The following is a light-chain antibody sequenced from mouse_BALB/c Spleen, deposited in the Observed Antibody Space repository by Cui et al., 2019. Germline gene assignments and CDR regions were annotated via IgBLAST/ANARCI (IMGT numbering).Light chain of an antibody. CDR2: AVS. J-gene: IGKJ2*01. CDR1: QTIGTW. CDR3: KQLQSTPYT. Sequence: DIQMTQSPASQSASLGERVTITCLASQTIGTWLEWYQQKPGKSPQLLIYAVSSLADGVPARFSGSGSGTTFSLKISSLQAEDFVSYYCKQLQSTPYTFGGGTKLEIK. V-gene: IGKV12-98*01.